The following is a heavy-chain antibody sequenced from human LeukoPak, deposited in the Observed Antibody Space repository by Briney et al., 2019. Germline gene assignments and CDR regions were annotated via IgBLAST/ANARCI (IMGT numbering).Heavy chain of an antibody. CDR1: GGSISSYY. D-gene: IGHD2-15*01. CDR3: ARPYCSAGNCYSNFDS. Sequence: SETLSLTCTVSGGSISSYYWNWIRQPPGKGLEWIGEINHSGSTNYNPSLKSRVTISVDTSKKQFSLKLSSVTAADTAVYYCARPYCSAGNCYSNFDSWGQGTLVTVSS. V-gene: IGHV4-34*01. CDR2: INHSGST. J-gene: IGHJ4*02.